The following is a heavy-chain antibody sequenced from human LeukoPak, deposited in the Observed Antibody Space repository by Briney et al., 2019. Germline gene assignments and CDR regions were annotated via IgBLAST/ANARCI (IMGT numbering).Heavy chain of an antibody. D-gene: IGHD3-22*01. J-gene: IGHJ3*02. V-gene: IGHV1-46*01. CDR2: INPSGGST. CDR3: ARRIDYYDSSGPGAFDI. Sequence: GASVKVSCKASGYTFTGYYMHWVRQAPGQGLEWMGIINPSGGSTSYAQKFQGRVTMTRDMSTSTVYMELSSLRSEDTAVYYCARRIDYYDSSGPGAFDIWGQGTMVTVSS. CDR1: GYTFTGYY.